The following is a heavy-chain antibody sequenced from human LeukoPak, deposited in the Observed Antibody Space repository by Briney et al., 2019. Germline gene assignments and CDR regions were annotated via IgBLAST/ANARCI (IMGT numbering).Heavy chain of an antibody. D-gene: IGHD6-19*01. CDR1: GFTFSSYE. V-gene: IGHV3-48*03. J-gene: IGHJ4*02. CDR3: AKDLGQWLAHFDY. Sequence: PGGSLRLSCAASGFTFSSYEMNWVRQAPGKGLEWVSYISSSGSTIYYADSVKGRFTISRDNSKNTLYLQMNTLRAEDTAVYYCAKDLGQWLAHFDYWGQGTLVTVSS. CDR2: ISSSGSTI.